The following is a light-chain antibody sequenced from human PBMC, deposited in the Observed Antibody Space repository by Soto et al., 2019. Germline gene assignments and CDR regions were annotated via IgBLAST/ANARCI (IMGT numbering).Light chain of an antibody. CDR3: GTWYSSLSAYV. Sequence: QSVLTQPASVSAAPGQKVTISCSGSSSNIGNNYVSWYQQLPGTAPKLLIYDNNKRPSGIPDRFSGSKSGTSATLGITGLQTGDEADYYCGTWYSSLSAYVFGTGTKLTVL. CDR1: SSNIGNNY. V-gene: IGLV1-51*01. CDR2: DNN. J-gene: IGLJ1*01.